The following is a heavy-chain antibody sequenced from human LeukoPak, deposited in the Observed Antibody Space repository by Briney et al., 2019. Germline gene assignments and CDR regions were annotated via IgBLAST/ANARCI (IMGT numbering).Heavy chain of an antibody. V-gene: IGHV3-21*01. D-gene: IGHD1-26*01. CDR3: ARAGGSYA. CDR2: ISSSSSYI. Sequence: PGGSLRLSCAASGFTFSNAWMSWVRQAPGKGLEWVSSISSSSSYIYYADSVKGRFTISRDNAKNSLYLQMNSLRAEDTAVYYCARAGGSYAWGQGTLVTVSS. CDR1: GFTFSNAW. J-gene: IGHJ4*02.